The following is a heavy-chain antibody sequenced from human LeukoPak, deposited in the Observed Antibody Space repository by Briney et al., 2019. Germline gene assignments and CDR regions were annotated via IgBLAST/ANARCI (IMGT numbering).Heavy chain of an antibody. J-gene: IGHJ4*02. CDR1: GGTFSSYA. Sequence: ASVTVSCTASGGTFSSYAISWVRQAPGQGLEWMGGIIPILGIANYAQKFHGRVTITADKSTSTAYMELSSLRSEDTAVYYCARDLPDNWNLGYWGQGILVTVSS. CDR3: ARDLPDNWNLGY. D-gene: IGHD1-20*01. V-gene: IGHV1-69*04. CDR2: IIPILGIA.